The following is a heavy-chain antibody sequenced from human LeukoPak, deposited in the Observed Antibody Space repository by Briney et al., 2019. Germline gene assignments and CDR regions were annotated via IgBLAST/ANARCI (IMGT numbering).Heavy chain of an antibody. J-gene: IGHJ6*02. V-gene: IGHV4-34*01. Sequence: PSETLSLTCAVYGGSFSGYYWSWIRQPPGKGLEWIGEINHSGSTNYNPSLKSRVTISVDTSKNQFSLKLSSMTAADTAVYYCARGILYYDILTGAYYYYGMDVWGQGTTVTVSS. CDR1: GGSFSGYY. CDR2: INHSGST. D-gene: IGHD3-9*01. CDR3: ARGILYYDILTGAYYYYGMDV.